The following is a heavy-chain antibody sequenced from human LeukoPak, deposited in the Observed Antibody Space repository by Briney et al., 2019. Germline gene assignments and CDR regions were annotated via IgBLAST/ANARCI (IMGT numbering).Heavy chain of an antibody. Sequence: GASVKVSCKASGYTFIGYYMHWVRQAPGQGLEWMGWINPNSGGTNYAQKFQGRVTMTRDTSISTAYMELSSLRSDDTGVYYCAKEGQWLALNYYFGVDVWGRGTTVTVSS. D-gene: IGHD6-19*01. CDR3: AKEGQWLALNYYFGVDV. V-gene: IGHV1-2*02. CDR2: INPNSGGT. J-gene: IGHJ6*02. CDR1: GYTFIGYY.